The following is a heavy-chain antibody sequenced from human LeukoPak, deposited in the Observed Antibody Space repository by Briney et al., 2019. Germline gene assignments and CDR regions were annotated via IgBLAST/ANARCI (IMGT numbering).Heavy chain of an antibody. D-gene: IGHD3-22*01. CDR1: GGSTSSYY. CDR2: IYYSGST. J-gene: IGHJ2*01. CDR3: ASLGDYDSSGYRYFDL. Sequence: SETLSLTCTVSGGSTSSYYWSWIRQPPGKGLEWIGYIYYSGSTNYNPPLKSRVTVSVDTSKNQFSLKLSSVTAADTAVYYCASLGDYDSSGYRYFDLWGRGTLVTVSS. V-gene: IGHV4-59*01.